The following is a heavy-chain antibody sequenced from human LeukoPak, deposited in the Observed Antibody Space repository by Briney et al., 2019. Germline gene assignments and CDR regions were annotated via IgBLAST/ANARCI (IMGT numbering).Heavy chain of an antibody. CDR3: AGTYYYGSGSYSPFDY. V-gene: IGHV3-21*04. Sequence: GGSLRLSCAASGFTFSSFSMNWVRQAPGKGLEWVSSISPSGSLISYADSVKGRFTISRDNAKNSLYLQMNSLRAEDTALYYCAGTYYYGSGSYSPFDYWGQGTLVTVSS. CDR1: GFTFSSFS. D-gene: IGHD3-10*01. J-gene: IGHJ4*02. CDR2: ISPSGSLI.